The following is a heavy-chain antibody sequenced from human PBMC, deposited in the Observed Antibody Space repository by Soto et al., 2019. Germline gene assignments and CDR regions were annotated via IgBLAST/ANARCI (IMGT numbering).Heavy chain of an antibody. D-gene: IGHD4-17*01. Sequence: SETLSLTCSVSGDPISYFYWSWIRQPPGGGLEWIGYVYFSGTTDYKPSLKSRVSMSMVTSKNQFSLRLTSVTAADTAVYYCARHHRPYYGGFDFDYWGQGILVTVSS. J-gene: IGHJ4*02. CDR1: GDPISYFY. CDR2: VYFSGTT. CDR3: ARHHRPYYGGFDFDY. V-gene: IGHV4-59*08.